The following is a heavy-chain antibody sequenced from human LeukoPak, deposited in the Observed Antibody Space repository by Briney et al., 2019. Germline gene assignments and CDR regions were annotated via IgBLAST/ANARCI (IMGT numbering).Heavy chain of an antibody. Sequence: GGSLRLSCAASGFTFSNYAMSWVRQAPGKGLEWVSAISGSGGSTYYADSVKGRFTISRDNSKNTLYLQMNSLRAEDTAVYYCAKDMYFDSSGPRYYHYAMDVWGQGTTVTVSS. CDR2: ISGSGGST. CDR1: GFTFSNYA. CDR3: AKDMYFDSSGPRYYHYAMDV. J-gene: IGHJ6*02. D-gene: IGHD3-22*01. V-gene: IGHV3-23*01.